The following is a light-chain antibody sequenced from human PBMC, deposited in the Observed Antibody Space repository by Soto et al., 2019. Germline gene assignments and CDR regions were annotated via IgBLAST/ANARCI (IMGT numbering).Light chain of an antibody. Sequence: DIQRTQSPSTLSASVGDRVTITCRASQSISSWLAWYQQKPGKAPKRLIYDASSLESGVPARFSGRASGTELPLTISRLQTADSAAYYRQNFSTSWETFGQGTQMEIK. J-gene: IGKJ1*01. V-gene: IGKV1-5*01. CDR2: DAS. CDR1: QSISSW. CDR3: QNFSTSWET.